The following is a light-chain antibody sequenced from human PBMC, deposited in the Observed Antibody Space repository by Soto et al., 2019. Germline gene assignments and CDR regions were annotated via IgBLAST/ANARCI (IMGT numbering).Light chain of an antibody. CDR1: TSNIGGNY. CDR2: SND. V-gene: IGLV1-47*02. CDR3: AAWDDSLSAV. J-gene: IGLJ3*02. Sequence: QSVLTQPPSASGTPGQRVTISCSVSTSNIGGNYVYWYQQLPGTAPKLLIYSNDQRPSGVPDRFSGSKSGTSASLAISGLRSEDEADYYCAAWDDSLSAVFGGGTKLT.